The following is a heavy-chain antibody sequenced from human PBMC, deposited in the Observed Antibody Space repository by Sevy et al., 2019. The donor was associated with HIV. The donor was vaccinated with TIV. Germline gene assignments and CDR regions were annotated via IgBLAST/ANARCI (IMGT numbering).Heavy chain of an antibody. CDR1: GGSITSLY. J-gene: IGHJ4*02. D-gene: IGHD1-26*01. V-gene: IGHV4-59*08. CDR3: AGENAWGRGYS. CDR2: IYYNGHI. Sequence: SETLSLTCTVSGGSITSLYWNWIRQPPGKGLEWIANIYYNGHINYNPSLKSRVTLSRETFKNQFSLRLSSVTAADTAMYYCAGENAWGRGYSWGQGTLVTVSS.